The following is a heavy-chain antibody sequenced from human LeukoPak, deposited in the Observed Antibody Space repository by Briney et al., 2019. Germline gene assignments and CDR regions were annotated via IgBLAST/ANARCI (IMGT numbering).Heavy chain of an antibody. J-gene: IGHJ4*02. D-gene: IGHD5-18*01. CDR2: ISSSSSYI. V-gene: IGHV3-21*01. CDR1: GFTFSSYS. Sequence: GGSLRLSCAPSGFTFSSYSMNRVRQTPEGRPEWVSSISSSSSYIYYADSVKGRFTISRDNAKNSLYLQMNSLRAEDTAVYYCARTSIGYSSLLDREWGQGTLVTVSS. CDR3: ARTSIGYSSLLDRE.